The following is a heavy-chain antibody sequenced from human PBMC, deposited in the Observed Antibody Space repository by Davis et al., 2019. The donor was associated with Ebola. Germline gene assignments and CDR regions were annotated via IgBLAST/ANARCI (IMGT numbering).Heavy chain of an antibody. V-gene: IGHV1-8*03. CDR1: GYTFTSDN. J-gene: IGHJ6*03. Sequence: ASVTVSCKASGYTFTSDNINWVGQATGQGLEWMGWMNHNSGNTGYAQKFQGRVTITRNTSISTAYMELSSLRSEVTAVSYCARAQYTTPLVYYYYYMDVWGKGTTVTVSS. CDR2: MNHNSGNT. CDR3: ARAQYTTPLVYYYYYMDV. D-gene: IGHD2-2*02.